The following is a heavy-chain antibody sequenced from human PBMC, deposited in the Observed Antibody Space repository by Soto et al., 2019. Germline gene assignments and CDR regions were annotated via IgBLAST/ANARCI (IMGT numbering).Heavy chain of an antibody. Sequence: DVQLLESGGGLVQPGGSLRLSCAASGYKFSNYAMTWVRQAPGKVLEWVSCISNGGDYIYYADAVKGRVTISRDRSTSTLYLQMNGLTADDTAVYYCAKDVGPLGTNDWYFDVWGRGTLVTVSP. CDR3: AKDVGPLGTNDWYFDV. D-gene: IGHD3-16*01. J-gene: IGHJ2*01. CDR2: ISNGGDYI. V-gene: IGHV3-23*01. CDR1: GYKFSNYA.